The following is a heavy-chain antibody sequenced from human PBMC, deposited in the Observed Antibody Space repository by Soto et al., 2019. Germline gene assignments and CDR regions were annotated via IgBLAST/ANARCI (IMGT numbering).Heavy chain of an antibody. Sequence: EVQLLDSGGGLVQPGGSLRLSCAASGFTFSSYGMTWVRQAPGKGLEWVSFSSATGAGTYYAASVKRRFTISRDDSNNTLYLQMTSLAADDTVVYYCAKDRRAGGNYGFYSDCWGQGAVVIVSS. J-gene: IGHJ4*02. CDR2: SSATGAGT. CDR1: GFTFSSYG. D-gene: IGHD1-7*01. V-gene: IGHV3-23*01. CDR3: AKDRRAGGNYGFYSDC.